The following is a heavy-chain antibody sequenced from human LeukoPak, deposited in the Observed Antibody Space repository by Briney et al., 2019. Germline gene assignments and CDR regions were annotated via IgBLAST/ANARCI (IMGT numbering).Heavy chain of an antibody. CDR3: AGGGYYDSSGLFDY. J-gene: IGHJ4*02. CDR2: IYYSGST. V-gene: IGHV4-34*01. CDR1: GGSFSGYY. Sequence: SETLSLTCAVYGGSFSGYYWGWIRQPPGKGLEWIGSIYYSGSTYYNPSLKSRVTISVDTSKNQFSLKLSSVTAADTAVYYCAGGGYYDSSGLFDYWGQGTLVTVSS. D-gene: IGHD3-22*01.